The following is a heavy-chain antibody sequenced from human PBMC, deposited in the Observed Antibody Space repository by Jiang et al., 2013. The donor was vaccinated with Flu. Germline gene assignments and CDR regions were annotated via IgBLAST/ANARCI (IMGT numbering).Heavy chain of an antibody. V-gene: IGHV1-69*01. J-gene: IGHJ6*02. Sequence: RVTITADESTNTAYMELSSLRSDDTAVYYCARGGGGVSFYGMDVWGQGTTVTVSS. CDR3: ARGGGGVSFYGMDV. D-gene: IGHD3-10*01.